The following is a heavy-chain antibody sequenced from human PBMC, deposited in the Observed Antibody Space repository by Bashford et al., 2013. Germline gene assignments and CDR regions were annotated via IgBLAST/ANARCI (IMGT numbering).Heavy chain of an antibody. J-gene: IGHJ5*02. Sequence: GESLKISCKGSGYRFTTSWIAWVRHVPGKGLEWMGIIFPGDSDVRYSPSFQGQVTMSADKSLSTAYLQWSSLKASDSALYYCARQGLREWANPNWFDPWGQGTLVTVSS. CDR1: GYRFTTSW. CDR3: ARQGLREWANPNWFDP. D-gene: IGHD3-3*01. CDR2: IFPGDSDV. V-gene: IGHV5-51*01.